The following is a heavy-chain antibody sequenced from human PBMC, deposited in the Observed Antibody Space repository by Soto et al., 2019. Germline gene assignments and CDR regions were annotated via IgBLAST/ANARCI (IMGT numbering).Heavy chain of an antibody. V-gene: IGHV1-69*04. CDR1: GGTFSSYA. J-gene: IGHJ3*02. D-gene: IGHD1-26*01. Sequence: SVKVSCKASGGTFSSYAISWVRQAPGQGLEWMGRIIPTLGIANYAQKFQGRVTITADKSTSTAYMELSSLRSEDTAVYYCARALGATVAFDIWGQGTMVTVSS. CDR3: ARALGATVAFDI. CDR2: IIPTLGIA.